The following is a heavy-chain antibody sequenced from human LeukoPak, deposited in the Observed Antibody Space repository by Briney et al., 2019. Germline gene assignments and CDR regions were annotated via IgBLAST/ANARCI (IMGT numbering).Heavy chain of an antibody. V-gene: IGHV3-21*01. CDR2: ISSSSSFT. CDR3: ARDQQSCFSGSIDY. J-gene: IGHJ4*02. D-gene: IGHD3-10*01. Sequence: GGSLRLSCAASGFTFSSYSMNWVRQAPGKGLEWVSSISSSSSFTYYADSVKGRFTISRDNAKNSLYLQMNSLRAEDTAVYFCARDQQSCFSGSIDYWGQGTLVTVSS. CDR1: GFTFSSYS.